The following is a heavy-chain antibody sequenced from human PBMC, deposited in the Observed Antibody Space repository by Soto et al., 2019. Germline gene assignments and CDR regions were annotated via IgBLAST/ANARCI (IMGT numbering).Heavy chain of an antibody. V-gene: IGHV3-21*01. CDR3: VRDRGQGGYDYYFDY. CDR1: GFTFSSYS. CDR2: ISSSSSYI. D-gene: IGHD5-12*01. Sequence: GGSLRLSCAASGFTFSSYSMNWVRQAPGKGLEWVSSISSSSSYIYYADSVKGRFTISRDNAKNSLYLQMNSLRAEDTAVYYCVRDRGQGGYDYYFDYWGQGTLVTVSS. J-gene: IGHJ4*02.